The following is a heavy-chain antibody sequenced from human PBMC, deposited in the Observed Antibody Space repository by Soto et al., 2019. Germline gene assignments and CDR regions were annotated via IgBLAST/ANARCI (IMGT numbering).Heavy chain of an antibody. CDR3: AKDRYSNAYYFDY. V-gene: IGHV3-9*01. CDR2: ISWNSGSI. D-gene: IGHD4-4*01. CDR1: GFTFDDYA. J-gene: IGHJ4*02. Sequence: GGSLRLSCAASGFTFDDYAMHWVRQAPGKGLEWVSGISWNSGSIGYADSVKGRFTISRDNSKNTLYLQMNSLRAEDTAVYYCAKDRYSNAYYFDYWGQGTLVTVSS.